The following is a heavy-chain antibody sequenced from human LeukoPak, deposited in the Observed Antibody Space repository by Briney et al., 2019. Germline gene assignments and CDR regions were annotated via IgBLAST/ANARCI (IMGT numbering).Heavy chain of an antibody. Sequence: SVKVSCKASGGTFSSYAISWVRQAPGQGLEWMGGIIPIFGTANYAQKVQGRVTITTDESTTTAYMELSSLRSEDTAVYYCARDRGYHWYFDLWGRGTLVTVS. D-gene: IGHD3-10*01. J-gene: IGHJ2*01. CDR3: ARDRGYHWYFDL. CDR2: IIPIFGTA. V-gene: IGHV1-69*05. CDR1: GGTFSSYA.